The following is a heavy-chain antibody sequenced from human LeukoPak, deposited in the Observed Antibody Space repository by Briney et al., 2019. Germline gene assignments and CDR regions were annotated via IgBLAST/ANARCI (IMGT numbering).Heavy chain of an antibody. D-gene: IGHD1-14*01. CDR3: ARNRPGQAIDY. J-gene: IGHJ4*02. CDR2: IYSGGST. CDR1: GFPVSNIY. Sequence: GGSLRLSCTASGFPVSNIYMSCVRQATGKGLEWVSVIYSGGSTYYADSVKGRFTISRNNSKNTLYLQMNSLRAEDTAVYYCARNRPGQAIDYWGQGTLVTVSS. V-gene: IGHV3-53*01.